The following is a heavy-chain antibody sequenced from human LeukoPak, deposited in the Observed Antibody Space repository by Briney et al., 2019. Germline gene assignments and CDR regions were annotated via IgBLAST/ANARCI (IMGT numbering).Heavy chain of an antibody. CDR2: INSDGSDT. J-gene: IGHJ4*02. V-gene: IGHV3-74*01. CDR3: ASCVAVPGLPDY. CDR1: GFTFSSYW. Sequence: GGSLRHSCAASGFTFSSYWMYWVRQAPGKGLVWVSRINSDGSDTSYADSVQGRFTISRDNAKNTLYLQMNSLRAEDTAVYYCASCVAVPGLPDYWGQGTLVTVSS. D-gene: IGHD6-19*01.